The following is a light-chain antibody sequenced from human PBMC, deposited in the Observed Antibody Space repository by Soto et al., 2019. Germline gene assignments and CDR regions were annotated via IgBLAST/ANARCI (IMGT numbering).Light chain of an antibody. CDR2: DAS. Sequence: AIQLTQSPSSLSASVGDRVSITCRASQGISSALAWYQHKPGKPPKILIYDASSLQSGVPSRFSGSESGTECTLTISSLQPEDFATYYCQQRKSYPFTLGQGTRLEIK. J-gene: IGKJ5*01. CDR3: QQRKSYPFT. V-gene: IGKV1-13*02. CDR1: QGISSA.